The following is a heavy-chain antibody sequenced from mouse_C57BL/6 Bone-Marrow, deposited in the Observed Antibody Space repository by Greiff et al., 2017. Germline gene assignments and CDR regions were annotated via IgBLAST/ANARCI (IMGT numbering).Heavy chain of an antibody. CDR2: INPSNGGT. CDR1: GYTFTSYW. V-gene: IGHV1-53*01. Sequence: QVQLKQPGTELVKPGASVKLSCKASGYTFTSYWMHWVKQRPGQGLEWIGNINPSNGGTNYNEKFKSKATLTVDKSSSTAYMQLSSLTSEDSAVYYCARDEYDGAWFAYWGQGTLVTVSA. D-gene: IGHD2-4*01. CDR3: ARDEYDGAWFAY. J-gene: IGHJ3*01.